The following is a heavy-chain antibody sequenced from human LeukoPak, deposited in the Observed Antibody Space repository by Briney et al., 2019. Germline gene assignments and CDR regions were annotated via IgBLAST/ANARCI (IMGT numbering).Heavy chain of an antibody. CDR2: ISGSGGST. J-gene: IGHJ4*02. CDR1: GFTFSSYA. Sequence: PGGSLRLSCAASGFTFSSYAMRWVRQAPGKGLEWVSAISGSGGSTYYADSVKGRFTISRDNSKNTLYLQMNSLRAEDTAVYYCAKLGLNYGSGSPPIDYWGQGTLVTVSS. CDR3: AKLGLNYGSGSPPIDY. D-gene: IGHD3-10*01. V-gene: IGHV3-23*01.